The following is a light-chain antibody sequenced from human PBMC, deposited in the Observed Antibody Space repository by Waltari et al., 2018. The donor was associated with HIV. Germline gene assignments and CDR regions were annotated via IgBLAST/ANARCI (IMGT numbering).Light chain of an antibody. J-gene: IGLJ2*01. Sequence: QSALTQPPSASGPPGHSFTIYCHWTRSDFGIYHFFTLYHLHPDTAPKLLLHEATKRPSGVPDRFSGSKSGNPASLTVSGLQTDDEADYYCSSYASNNTFVVFGGGTKLTVL. CDR3: SSYASNNTFVV. CDR1: RSDFGIYHF. V-gene: IGLV2-8*01. CDR2: EAT.